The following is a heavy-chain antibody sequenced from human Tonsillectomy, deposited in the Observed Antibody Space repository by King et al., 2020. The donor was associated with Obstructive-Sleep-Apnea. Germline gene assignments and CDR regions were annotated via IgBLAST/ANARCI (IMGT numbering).Heavy chain of an antibody. J-gene: IGHJ2*01. D-gene: IGHD3-10*01. Sequence: VQLVESGGGVVQPGRSLRLSCAASGFTFSSYGMHWVRQAPGKGLEWVAVISYDGSNKYYADSVKGRFTISRDNSKNTLYLQMNSLRAEDTAVYYCEKDALTMVRTHWYFDLWGRGTLVTVSS. CDR1: GFTFSSYG. CDR2: ISYDGSNK. V-gene: IGHV3-30*18. CDR3: EKDALTMVRTHWYFDL.